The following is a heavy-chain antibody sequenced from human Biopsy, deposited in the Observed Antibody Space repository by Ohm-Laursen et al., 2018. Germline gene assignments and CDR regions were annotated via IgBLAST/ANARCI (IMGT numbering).Heavy chain of an antibody. CDR1: GFTFSDNH. CDR3: ARGPGKLWSGYYT. CDR2: IYSDGNT. J-gene: IGHJ5*02. Sequence: SLRLSCAASGFTFSDNHITWIRQAPGKGLQWVSLIYSDGNTYYEDAVKGGFIISRDIPRNTMYLQMNSLRAEDTAVYYCARGPGKLWSGYYTWGQGTLVSVSS. V-gene: IGHV3-53*01. D-gene: IGHD3-3*01.